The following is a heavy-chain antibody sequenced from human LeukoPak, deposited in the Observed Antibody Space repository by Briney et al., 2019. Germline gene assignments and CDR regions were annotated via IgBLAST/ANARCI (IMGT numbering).Heavy chain of an antibody. CDR2: IYTSGST. J-gene: IGHJ3*02. CDR3: ARFDEITMVRGVITGSNAFDI. Sequence: SGTLSLTCAVSGGSISSSNWWSWVRQPPGKGLEWIGRIYTSGSTNYNPSLKSRVTMSVDTSKNQFSLKLSSVTAADTAVYYCARFDEITMVRGVITGSNAFDIWGQGTMVTVSS. D-gene: IGHD3-10*01. V-gene: IGHV4-4*02. CDR1: GGSISSSNW.